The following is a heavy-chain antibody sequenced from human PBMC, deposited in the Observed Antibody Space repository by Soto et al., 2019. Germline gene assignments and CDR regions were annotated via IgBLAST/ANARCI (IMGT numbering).Heavy chain of an antibody. CDR1: GGSISSYY. CDR2: IYYSGST. CDR3: ARVWLRFNGNDAFDI. J-gene: IGHJ3*02. D-gene: IGHD5-12*01. Sequence: PSETLSLTCTVSGGSISSYYWSWIRQPPGKGLEWIGYIYYSGSTNYNPSLKSRVTISVDTSKNQFSLKLSSVTAADTAVYYCARVWLRFNGNDAFDIWGQGTMVTVSS. V-gene: IGHV4-59*01.